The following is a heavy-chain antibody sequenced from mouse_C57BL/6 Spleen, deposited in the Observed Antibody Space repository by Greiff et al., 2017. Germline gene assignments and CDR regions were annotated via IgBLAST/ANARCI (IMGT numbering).Heavy chain of an antibody. CDR2: IDPSDSET. CDR3: ARRTGTDYFDY. Sequence: QVQLQQPGAELVRPGYSVKLSCKASGYTFTSYWMHWVKQRPIQGLEWIGNIDPSDSETHYNQKFKDKATLTVDKSSSTAYMQLSSLTSEDSAVYYCARRTGTDYFDYWGQGTTLTVSA. D-gene: IGHD4-1*01. V-gene: IGHV1-52*01. CDR1: GYTFTSYW. J-gene: IGHJ2*01.